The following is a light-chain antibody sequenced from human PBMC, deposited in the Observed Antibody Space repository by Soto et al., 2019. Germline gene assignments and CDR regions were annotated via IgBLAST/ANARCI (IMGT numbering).Light chain of an antibody. CDR2: GAS. Sequence: EIVMTQSPATLSVSPGERATLSCRASQSVSSNLAWYQQKPDQAPRLLIYGASTRATCIPASFSGSGSGTEVTLPIISMQSEDFAVYYCQQYNNCHPLTFGGGTKVEIK. V-gene: IGKV3-15*01. J-gene: IGKJ4*01. CDR3: QQYNNCHPLT. CDR1: QSVSSN.